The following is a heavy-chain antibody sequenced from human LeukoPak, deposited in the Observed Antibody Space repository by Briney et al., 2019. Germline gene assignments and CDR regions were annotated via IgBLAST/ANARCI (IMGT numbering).Heavy chain of an antibody. J-gene: IGHJ3*02. D-gene: IGHD3-22*01. CDR2: INTNTGNP. Sequence: ASVKVSCKASGYTFTSYAMNWVRQAPGQGLEWMGWINTNTGNPTYAQGFTGRFVFSLDTSVSTAYLQISSLKAEDTAVYYCARDYYENSGRRYDASDIWGQGTLVIVSS. V-gene: IGHV7-4-1*02. CDR1: GYTFTSYA. CDR3: ARDYYENSGRRYDASDI.